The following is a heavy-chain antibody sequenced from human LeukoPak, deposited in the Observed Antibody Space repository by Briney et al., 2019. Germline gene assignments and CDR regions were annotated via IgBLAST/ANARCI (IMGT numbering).Heavy chain of an antibody. Sequence: SVKVSYKASGGTFSSYAISWVRQAPGQGLEWMGGIIPIFGTANYAQKFQGRVTITADESTSTAYMELSSLRSEDTAVYYCARAATTVTTEDAFDIWGQGTMVTVSS. J-gene: IGHJ3*02. D-gene: IGHD4-17*01. CDR3: ARAATTVTTEDAFDI. V-gene: IGHV1-69*01. CDR2: IIPIFGTA. CDR1: GGTFSSYA.